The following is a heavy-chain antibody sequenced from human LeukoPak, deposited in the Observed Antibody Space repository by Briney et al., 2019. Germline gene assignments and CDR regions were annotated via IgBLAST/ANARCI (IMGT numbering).Heavy chain of an antibody. V-gene: IGHV3-30*04. CDR2: ISYDGRNK. CDR3: ARERIAAVGTGWFDP. J-gene: IGHJ5*02. D-gene: IGHD6-13*01. CDR1: GFTFSSYA. Sequence: GRCLRLSCAASGFTFSSYAIHWVRQAPGKGLDWVAVISYDGRNKYYADSVKGRFTISRDNSKNTLYLQINSLRAEDTAVYYCARERIAAVGTGWFDPWGQGTLVTVSS.